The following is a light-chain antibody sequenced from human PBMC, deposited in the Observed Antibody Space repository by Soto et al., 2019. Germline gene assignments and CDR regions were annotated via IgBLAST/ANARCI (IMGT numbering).Light chain of an antibody. CDR3: QSYDSSLSGYV. V-gene: IGLV1-40*01. J-gene: IGLJ1*01. CDR2: ENN. Sequence: QPVLTQPPSVSEAPGQRVTISCTGSSSNIGAGYEAHWYQQVPGTAPKLLIYENNNRPSGVPDRFSGFKSGTSASLAITGLQAEDEAEYYCQSYDSSLSGYVFGTGTKLTVL. CDR1: SSNIGAGYE.